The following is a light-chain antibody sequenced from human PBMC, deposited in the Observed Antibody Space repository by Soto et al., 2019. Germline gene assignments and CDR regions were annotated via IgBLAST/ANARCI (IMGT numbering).Light chain of an antibody. Sequence: EIVLTQSPGTLSLSPGERATLSCRASQSVSSSYLAWYQQKPGQAPRLLIYDASNRATGIPDRFSGSGSGTDFTLTISRLEPEDFAVYFCQQHGSSPWTFGQGTKVDIK. J-gene: IGKJ1*01. CDR2: DAS. V-gene: IGKV3-20*01. CDR3: QQHGSSPWT. CDR1: QSVSSSY.